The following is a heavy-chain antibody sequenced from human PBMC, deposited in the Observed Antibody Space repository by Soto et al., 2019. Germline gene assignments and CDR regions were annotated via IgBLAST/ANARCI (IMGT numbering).Heavy chain of an antibody. V-gene: IGHV4-34*01. CDR3: AKTAVERCSGESCSREVLWFDP. CDR2: INHAGST. J-gene: IGHJ5*02. Sequence: SETLSLTCAVYSGSFSGYYWSWIRQPPGKEPEWIGDINHAGSTNYNPSLKSRVTISADTSKNQFSLKLSSQTAADTALYYCAKTAVERCSGESCSREVLWFDPWGQGTLVTVSS. CDR1: SGSFSGYY. D-gene: IGHD2-15*01.